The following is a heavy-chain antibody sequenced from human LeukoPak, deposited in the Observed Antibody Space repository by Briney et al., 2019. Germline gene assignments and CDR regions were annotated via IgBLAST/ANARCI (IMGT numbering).Heavy chain of an antibody. CDR3: AINTKWTFFDY. J-gene: IGHJ4*02. D-gene: IGHD2-8*01. CDR1: GYTFTSYY. CDR2: INPSGGST. Sequence: GASVKVSCKASGYTFTSYYMHWVRQAPAQGLEWMGIINPSGGSTSYAQKFQGRVTMTRDTSTSTVYMELSSLRSEDTAVYYCAINTKWTFFDYWGQGTLVTVSS. V-gene: IGHV1-46*01.